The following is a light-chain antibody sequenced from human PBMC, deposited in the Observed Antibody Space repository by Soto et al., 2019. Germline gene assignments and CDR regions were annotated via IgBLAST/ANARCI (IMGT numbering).Light chain of an antibody. CDR3: QQYGSSPPWT. CDR1: QGISNY. CDR2: AAS. V-gene: IGKV1-27*01. Sequence: DIQMTQSPSSLSASVGDRVTITCRASQGISNYLAWYQQKPGKVPKLLICAASTLQSGVPSRFSGSGSGTDFTLTISRLEPEDFAVYYCQQYGSSPPWTFGQGTKVEIK. J-gene: IGKJ1*01.